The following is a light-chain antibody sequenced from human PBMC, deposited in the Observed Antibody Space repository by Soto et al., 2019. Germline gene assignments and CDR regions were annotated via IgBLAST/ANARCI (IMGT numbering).Light chain of an antibody. V-gene: IGLV2-8*01. CDR1: SSDVGGYNY. CDR3: SSYAGTNLVV. CDR2: EVT. Sequence: QSALTQPPSASGSPGQSVPISCTGTSSDVGGYNYVSWYQQHPGKAPKLIIYEVTKWPSGVPDRFSGSKSGNTASLTVSGLQAEDEADYYCSSYAGTNLVVFGGGTKLTVL. J-gene: IGLJ2*01.